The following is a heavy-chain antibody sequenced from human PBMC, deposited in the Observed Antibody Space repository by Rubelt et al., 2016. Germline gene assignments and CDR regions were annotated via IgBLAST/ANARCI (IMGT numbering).Heavy chain of an antibody. CDR2: IYYSGST. V-gene: IGHV4-59*01. D-gene: IGHD5-12*01. CDR3: ARHREYSGYV. J-gene: IGHJ4*02. Sequence: QVQLQESGPGLVKPSETLSLTCTVSGGSISSYYWSWIRQPPGKGLEWIGYIYYSGSTNYNPSLKSRVTISVDTSKNQFSLKVNSVTAADTAVYYCARHREYSGYVWGQGTLVTVSS. CDR1: GGSISSYY.